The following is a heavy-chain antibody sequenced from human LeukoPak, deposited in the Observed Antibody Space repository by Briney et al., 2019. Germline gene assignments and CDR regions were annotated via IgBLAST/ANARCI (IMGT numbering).Heavy chain of an antibody. CDR2: IRSSDSGT. D-gene: IGHD6-19*01. CDR3: ARDGLYSSQNAFHM. CDR1: GFTFTDYY. V-gene: IGHV3-11*04. J-gene: IGHJ3*02. Sequence: GGSLRLSCAASGFTFTDYYMTWIRQAPGKGLEWIADIRSSDSGTNYADPVKGRFTISRDNAKNSLYLQMNSLRAEDTAVYYCARDGLYSSQNAFHMWGQGTMVTVSS.